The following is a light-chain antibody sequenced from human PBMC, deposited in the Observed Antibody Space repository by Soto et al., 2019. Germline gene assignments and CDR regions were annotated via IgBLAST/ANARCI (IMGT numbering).Light chain of an antibody. CDR1: NIGSKS. Sequence: SYELTQPPSVSVAPGQTARITCGGNNIGSKSVHWYQQKPGQAPVLVVYDDSDRPSGIPERFSGSNSGNTATLTISRVEDGDEDDYYCQVWDSSSDHVVFGGGTKVTVL. CDR3: QVWDSSSDHVV. J-gene: IGLJ2*01. CDR2: DDS. V-gene: IGLV3-21*02.